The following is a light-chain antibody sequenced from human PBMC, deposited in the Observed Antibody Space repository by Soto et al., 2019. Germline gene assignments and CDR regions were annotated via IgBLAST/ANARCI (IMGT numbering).Light chain of an antibody. CDR2: GAS. Sequence: GSQSFSPGESETLSCKASQSVIPNYLAWYQQRPGQAPRLLIYGASSRATGVPDRFGGSGSGTVFTLTISSLQPEDVAPYYCQQYNSAPLTFGGGANVDIK. J-gene: IGKJ4*01. CDR1: QSVIPNY. CDR3: QQYNSAPLT. V-gene: IGKV3-20*01.